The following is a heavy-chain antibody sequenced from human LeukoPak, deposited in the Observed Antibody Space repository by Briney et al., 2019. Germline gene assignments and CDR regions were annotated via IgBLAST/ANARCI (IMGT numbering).Heavy chain of an antibody. CDR2: ISAYNGNT. J-gene: IGHJ4*02. CDR1: GYTFTSYG. CDR3: AREISGYCSGGSCQRGYFDY. D-gene: IGHD2-15*01. V-gene: IGHV1-18*01. Sequence: ASVKVSCKASGYTFTSYGISWVRQAPGQGLEWMGWISAYNGNTNYAQKLQGRVTMTTDTSTSTAYMELRSLRSDDTAVYYCAREISGYCSGGSCQRGYFDYWGQGTQVTVSS.